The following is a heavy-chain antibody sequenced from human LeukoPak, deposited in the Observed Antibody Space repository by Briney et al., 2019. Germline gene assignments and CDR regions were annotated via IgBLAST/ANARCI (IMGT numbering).Heavy chain of an antibody. V-gene: IGHV4-61*01. CDR1: GGSISSSSYY. D-gene: IGHD3-10*01. J-gene: IGHJ4*02. Sequence: SETLSLTCTVSGGSISSSSYYWSWIRQPPGKGLEWIGYIYYSGSTNYNPSLKSRVTISVDTSKNQFSLKLSSVTAADTAVYYCATSITMVRGVILFDYWGQGTLVTVSS. CDR2: IYYSGST. CDR3: ATSITMVRGVILFDY.